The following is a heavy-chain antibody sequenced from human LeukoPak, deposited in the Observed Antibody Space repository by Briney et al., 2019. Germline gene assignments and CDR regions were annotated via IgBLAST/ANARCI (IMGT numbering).Heavy chain of an antibody. CDR2: ISPDGSEK. CDR1: GFAFTTYW. CDR3: ARGGSSRFDC. Sequence: GGSLRLSCAASGFAFTTYWMSWVRQAPGKGLEWVAKISPDGSEKYYVDSVKGRFTISRDNAKNSLDLQMSSLRADDTAVYYCARGGSSRFDCWGQGTLATVSS. D-gene: IGHD6-13*01. J-gene: IGHJ4*02. V-gene: IGHV3-7*04.